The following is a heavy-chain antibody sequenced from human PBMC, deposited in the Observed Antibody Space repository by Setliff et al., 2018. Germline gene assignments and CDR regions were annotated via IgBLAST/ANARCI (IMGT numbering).Heavy chain of an antibody. Sequence: LRLSCEASGFIFSNYWMHWVRQVPGEGPVWVSRIDSDSRSISYADSVKGRFSISRDNRKNTVYLQMNSVRADDTALYYCARDPSPGGQLLPDLWGQGTLVTSPQ. CDR1: GFIFSNYW. CDR3: ARDPSPGGQLLPDL. V-gene: IGHV3-74*01. D-gene: IGHD3-10*01. J-gene: IGHJ5*02. CDR2: IDSDSRSI.